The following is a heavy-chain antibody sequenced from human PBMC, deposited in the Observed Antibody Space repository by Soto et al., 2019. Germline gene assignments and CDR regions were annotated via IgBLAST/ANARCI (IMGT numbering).Heavy chain of an antibody. V-gene: IGHV3-23*01. Sequence: EVQLLESGGGLVQPGGSLRLSCAASGFTFSTYGMSWVRQAPGKGLEWVSIISGSGGSTYYADTVKGRFTISRDNSKNTLYLQMNSLRAEATAVYYCAKDPATIAVAGTFDYWGQGTLVIVSS. D-gene: IGHD6-19*01. CDR3: AKDPATIAVAGTFDY. CDR1: GFTFSTYG. CDR2: ISGSGGST. J-gene: IGHJ4*02.